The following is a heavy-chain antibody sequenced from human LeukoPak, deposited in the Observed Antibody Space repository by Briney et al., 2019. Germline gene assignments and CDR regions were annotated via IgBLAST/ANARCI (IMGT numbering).Heavy chain of an antibody. D-gene: IGHD3-22*01. Sequence: PGGSLRLSCAASGFTFSSYAMSWVRQAPGKGLEWVSAISGSGGSTYYADSVKGRFTISRDNSKNTLYLQMNSLRAEDTAVYYCAKGRRITMIVVVSPFDYWGQGTLVTVPS. CDR2: ISGSGGST. V-gene: IGHV3-23*01. CDR3: AKGRRITMIVVVSPFDY. J-gene: IGHJ4*02. CDR1: GFTFSSYA.